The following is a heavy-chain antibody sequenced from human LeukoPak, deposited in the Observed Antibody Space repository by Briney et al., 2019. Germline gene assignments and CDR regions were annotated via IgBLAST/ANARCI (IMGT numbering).Heavy chain of an antibody. V-gene: IGHV4-34*01. CDR3: ARNVGYYYGSGSYRDY. CDR1: GGSFSGYY. D-gene: IGHD3-10*01. CDR2: INHSGST. J-gene: IGHJ4*02. Sequence: SSETLSLTCAVYGGSFSGYYWSWIRQPPGKGLEWIGEINHSGSTNYNPSLKSRVTISVDTSKNQFSLKLSSVTAADTAVYYCARNVGYYYGSGSYRDYWGQGTLVTVSS.